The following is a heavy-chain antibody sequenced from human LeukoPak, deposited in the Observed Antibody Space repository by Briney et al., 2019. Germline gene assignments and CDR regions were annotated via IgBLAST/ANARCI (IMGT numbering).Heavy chain of an antibody. CDR2: IYTSGST. Sequence: PSETLSLTCTVSGGSISSGSYYWSWIRQPAGKGLEWIGRIYTSGSTNYNPSLKSRVTISVDTSKNQFSLKLCSVTAADTAVYYCARDRGYYDSSGYYYYFDYWGQGTLVTVSS. CDR1: GGSISSGSYY. CDR3: ARDRGYYDSSGYYYYFDY. D-gene: IGHD3-22*01. V-gene: IGHV4-61*02. J-gene: IGHJ4*02.